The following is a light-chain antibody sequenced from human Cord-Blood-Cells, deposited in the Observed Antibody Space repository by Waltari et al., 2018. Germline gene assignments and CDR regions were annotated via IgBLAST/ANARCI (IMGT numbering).Light chain of an antibody. V-gene: IGLV2-14*01. CDR3: SSYTSSSTRV. Sequence: QSALTQPASVSGSPGQSITISCTGTSSDAGGHNYVSWYQQHPGKDPILRIYDVSKRPSGVSSRFSGSKSGNTASLTISGLQAEDEADYYCSSYTSSSTRVFGGGTKLTVL. CDR2: DVS. J-gene: IGLJ3*02. CDR1: SSDAGGHNY.